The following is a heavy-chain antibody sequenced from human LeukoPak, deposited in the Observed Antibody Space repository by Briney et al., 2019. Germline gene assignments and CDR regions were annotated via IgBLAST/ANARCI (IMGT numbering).Heavy chain of an antibody. Sequence: ASVKVSCKASGYTFTDYYMHWVRQAPGQGLEWMGWINPNSGGTNYAQKFQGGVTMTRDTSISTAYMELSRLRSDDTAVYYCAGSIPWSGYYIQTNWFDPWGQGTLVTVSS. J-gene: IGHJ5*02. D-gene: IGHD3-3*01. V-gene: IGHV1-2*02. CDR1: GYTFTDYY. CDR3: AGSIPWSGYYIQTNWFDP. CDR2: INPNSGGT.